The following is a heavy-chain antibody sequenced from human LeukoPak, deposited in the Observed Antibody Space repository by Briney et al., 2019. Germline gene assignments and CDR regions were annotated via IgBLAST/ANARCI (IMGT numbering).Heavy chain of an antibody. V-gene: IGHV3-23*01. CDR2: ISGSGGST. D-gene: IGHD3-3*01. Sequence: GGSLRLSCAASGFTFSSYAMSWVRQAPGKGLEWVSAISGSGGSTYYADSVKGRFTISRDNSKNTLYLQMNSLRAEDTAVYYCARETVLRFLEWLLLDYWGQGTLVTVSS. CDR3: ARETVLRFLEWLLLDY. J-gene: IGHJ4*02. CDR1: GFTFSSYA.